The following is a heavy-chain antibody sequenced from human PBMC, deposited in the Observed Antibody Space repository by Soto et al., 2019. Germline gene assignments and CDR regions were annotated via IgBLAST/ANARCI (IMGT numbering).Heavy chain of an antibody. CDR2: INTNTGNP. V-gene: IGHV7-4-1*02. D-gene: IGHD6-6*01. CDR3: ARGEAAARPGAFDI. J-gene: IGHJ3*02. Sequence: ASVKVSCKASGYTFTSYAMNWVRQAPGQGLEWMGWINTNTGNPTYAQGFTGRFVFSLDTSVSTAYLQISSLKAEDPAVYYCARGEAAARPGAFDIWGQGTMVTVSS. CDR1: GYTFTSYA.